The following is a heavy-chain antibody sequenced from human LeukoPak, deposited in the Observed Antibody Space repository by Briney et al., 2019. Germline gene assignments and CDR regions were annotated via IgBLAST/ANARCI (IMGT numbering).Heavy chain of an antibody. CDR3: ARDPRYYYDSSGYYLFDY. D-gene: IGHD3-22*01. CDR1: GYTFTGYY. V-gene: IGHV1-2*02. Sequence: ASVKVSCKASGYTFTGYYMHWVRQAPGQGLEWMGWINPNSGGTNYAQKFQGRVTMTRDTSISTAYMELSRLRSDDTAVYYCARDPRYYYDSSGYYLFDYWGQGTLVTVSS. J-gene: IGHJ4*02. CDR2: INPNSGGT.